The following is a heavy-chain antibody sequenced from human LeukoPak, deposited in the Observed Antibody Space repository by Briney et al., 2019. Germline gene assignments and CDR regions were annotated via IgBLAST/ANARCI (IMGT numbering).Heavy chain of an antibody. CDR1: GFTLSSYA. Sequence: GGSVRLSCAGSGFTLSSYAMSWIRQAPGKGLEWVSRISNSDSSRDYAASVKGRFTISRDNSKNTLFLQMNSLRAEDTAVYNCAKGDFYGSGRDYYYYMDVWGKGTTVTISS. V-gene: IGHV3-23*01. CDR2: ISNSDSSR. CDR3: AKGDFYGSGRDYYYYMDV. J-gene: IGHJ6*03. D-gene: IGHD3-10*01.